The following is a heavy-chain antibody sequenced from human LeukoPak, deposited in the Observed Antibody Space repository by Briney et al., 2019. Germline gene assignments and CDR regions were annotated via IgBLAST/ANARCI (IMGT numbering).Heavy chain of an antibody. CDR3: AREVDNTMIP. Sequence: GSLRLSCAASGLTFSSYSMNWVRQAPGKGLEWVSSISSSSIYIYYADSVKGRFTISRDNAKNSLYLQMNSLRAEDTAVYYCAREVDNTMIPWGQGTLVTVSS. CDR2: ISSSSIYI. J-gene: IGHJ5*02. D-gene: IGHD3-22*01. V-gene: IGHV3-21*01. CDR1: GLTFSSYS.